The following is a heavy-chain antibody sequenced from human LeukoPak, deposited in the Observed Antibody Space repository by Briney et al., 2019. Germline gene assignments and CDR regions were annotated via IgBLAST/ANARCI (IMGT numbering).Heavy chain of an antibody. J-gene: IGHJ4*02. Sequence: PSETLSLTCAVYGGSFSGYYWSWIRQPPGKGLEWIGEINHSGSTNYNPSLKSRVTISVDTSKNQFSLKLSSVTAADTAVYYCAGRRGFRGPFDYWGQGTLVTVSS. CDR2: INHSGST. V-gene: IGHV4-34*01. CDR3: AGRRGFRGPFDY. CDR1: GGSFSGYY.